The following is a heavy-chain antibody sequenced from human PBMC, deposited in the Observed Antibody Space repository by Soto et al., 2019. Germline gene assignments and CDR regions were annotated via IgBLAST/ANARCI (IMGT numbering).Heavy chain of an antibody. CDR2: TYYRSKWYN. CDR3: ARAYSSSWYLDY. J-gene: IGHJ4*02. D-gene: IGHD6-13*01. CDR1: GDSVSSNSAA. Sequence: KQSQTLSLTCAISGDSVSSNSAAWNWIRQSPSRGLEWLGRTYYRSKWYNDYAVSVKSRITINPGTSKKQFSLQLISVTPADTAVYYCARAYSSSWYLDYWGQGTLVTVSS. V-gene: IGHV6-1*01.